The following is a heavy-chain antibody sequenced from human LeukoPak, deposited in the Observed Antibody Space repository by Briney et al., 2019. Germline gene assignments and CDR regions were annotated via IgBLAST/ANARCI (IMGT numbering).Heavy chain of an antibody. CDR1: GDSISNYY. J-gene: IGHJ4*02. V-gene: IGHV4-4*07. CDR2: VYVTGST. CDR3: ARSHPGYYFDY. Sequence: SGTLTLTCTVPGDSISNYYWSWIRQPAGKGLEWIGRVYVTGSTNLNPALQSRVTMSIDTSKNQFSLKLTSVTAADTAVYYCARSHPGYYFDYWGQGTLVTVSS.